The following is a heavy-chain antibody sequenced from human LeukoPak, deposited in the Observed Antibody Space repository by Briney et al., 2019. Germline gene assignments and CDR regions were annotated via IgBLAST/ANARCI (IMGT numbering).Heavy chain of an antibody. CDR2: ISSSSSTI. Sequence: TGGSLRLSCAASGFTFSSYSMNWVRQAPGKGLEWVSYISSSSSTIYYADSVKGRFTISRDNAKNSLYLQMNSLRAEDTAVYYCARDRLGPPRRFGYWGQGTLVTVSS. CDR1: GFTFSSYS. J-gene: IGHJ4*02. D-gene: IGHD3-9*01. CDR3: ARDRLGPPRRFGY. V-gene: IGHV3-48*01.